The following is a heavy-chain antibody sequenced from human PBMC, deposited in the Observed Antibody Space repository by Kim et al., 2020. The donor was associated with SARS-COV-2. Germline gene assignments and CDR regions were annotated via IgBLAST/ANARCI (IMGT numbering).Heavy chain of an antibody. D-gene: IGHD3-16*01. V-gene: IGHV3-23*01. Sequence: DSVKGRFTISRDNSKNTLYLQMNSLRAEDTAVYYCARRGSGVAYYYGMDVWGQGTTVTVSS. J-gene: IGHJ6*02. CDR3: ARRGSGVAYYYGMDV.